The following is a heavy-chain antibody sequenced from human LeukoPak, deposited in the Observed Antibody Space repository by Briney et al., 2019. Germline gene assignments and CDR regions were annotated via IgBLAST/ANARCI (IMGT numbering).Heavy chain of an antibody. CDR2: IIPIFGTA. D-gene: IGHD5-24*01. V-gene: IGHV1-69*13. Sequence: ASVTVSCKASGGTFSSYAISWVRQAPGQGLEWMGGIIPIFGTANYAQKFQGRVTITADESTSTAYMELSSLRSEDTAVYYCARDSRDGYNYDYYYYMDVWGKGTTVTISS. CDR3: ARDSRDGYNYDYYYYMDV. J-gene: IGHJ6*03. CDR1: GGTFSSYA.